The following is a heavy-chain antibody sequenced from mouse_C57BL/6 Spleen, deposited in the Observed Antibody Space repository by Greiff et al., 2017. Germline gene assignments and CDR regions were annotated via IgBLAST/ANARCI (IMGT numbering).Heavy chain of an antibody. Sequence: VQLQQSGPELVKPGASVKISCTASGYSFTGYYMNWVQQSPEKSLEWIGEINPSTGDTTYNQTVKAQATLTVDKSSSTAYMQLKSLTSEDTAVYYCARGELLYYAMDYWGQGTSVTVSS. CDR3: ARGELLYYAMDY. CDR1: GYSFTGYY. J-gene: IGHJ4*01. V-gene: IGHV1-42*01. CDR2: INPSTGDT.